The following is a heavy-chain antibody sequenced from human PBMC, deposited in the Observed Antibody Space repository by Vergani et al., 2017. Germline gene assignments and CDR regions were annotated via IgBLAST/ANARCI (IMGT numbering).Heavy chain of an antibody. CDR1: GFTFSSYA. CDR2: ISGSGGST. V-gene: IGHV3-23*01. D-gene: IGHD1-1*01. Sequence: EVQLLESGGGLVEPGGSLRLSCAASGFTFSSYAMSWVRQAPGKGLEWVSAISGSGGSTYYADSVKGRFTISRDNSKNTLYLQMNSLRAEDTAVYYCAKYRYNWNDGGDFDYWGQGTLVTVSS. CDR3: AKYRYNWNDGGDFDY. J-gene: IGHJ4*02.